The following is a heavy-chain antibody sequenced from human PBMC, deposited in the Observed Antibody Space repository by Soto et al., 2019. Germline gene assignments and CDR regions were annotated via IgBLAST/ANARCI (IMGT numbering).Heavy chain of an antibody. V-gene: IGHV5-51*01. Sequence: ESLNISCKASGYIINNHCIGWVRQMPGKGLEWVGIIFPSDSDTRYSPSFQGQVTISADKSITTAYLQWSSLKASDTAKYYCARHSLIGPPLYVLDFWGQGTTVTVSS. CDR1: GYIINNHC. CDR3: ARHSLIGPPLYVLDF. CDR2: IFPSDSDT. D-gene: IGHD2-2*02. J-gene: IGHJ6*02.